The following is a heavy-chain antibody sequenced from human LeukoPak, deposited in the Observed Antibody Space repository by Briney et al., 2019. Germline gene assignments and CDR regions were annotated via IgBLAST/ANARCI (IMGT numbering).Heavy chain of an antibody. CDR2: INHSGST. V-gene: IGHV4-34*01. CDR1: GGSFSGYY. CDR3: ARGRITIFGVVTLFDY. D-gene: IGHD3-3*01. Sequence: SETLSLTCAVYGGSFSGYYWSWIRQPPGKGLEWIGEINHSGSTNYNPSLKSRVTISVDTSKNRFSLKLSSVTAADTAVYYCARGRITIFGVVTLFDYWGQGTLVTVSS. J-gene: IGHJ4*02.